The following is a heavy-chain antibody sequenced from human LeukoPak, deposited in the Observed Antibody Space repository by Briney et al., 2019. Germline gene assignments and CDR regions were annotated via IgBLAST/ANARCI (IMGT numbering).Heavy chain of an antibody. CDR3: ARGGWGYYYDSSGYYHYYGMDV. J-gene: IGHJ6*02. D-gene: IGHD3-22*01. Sequence: SETLSLTCTVSGGSISSYYWSWIRQPPGKGLEWIGYIYYSGSTNYNPSLKSRVTISVDTSENQFSLKLSSVTAADTAVYYCARGGWGYYYDSSGYYHYYGMDVWGQGTTVTVSS. CDR1: GGSISSYY. CDR2: IYYSGST. V-gene: IGHV4-59*01.